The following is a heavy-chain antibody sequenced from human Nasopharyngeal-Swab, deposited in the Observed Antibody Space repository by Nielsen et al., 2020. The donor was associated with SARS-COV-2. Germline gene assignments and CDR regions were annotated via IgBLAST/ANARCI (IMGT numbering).Heavy chain of an antibody. CDR2: IYSGGST. J-gene: IGHJ6*02. CDR1: GFTVSSNY. V-gene: IGHV3-53*04. Sequence: ESLKISCAASGFTVSSNYMSWVRQAPGKGLEWVSVIYSGGSTYYADSVKGRFTISRHNSKNTLYLQMNSLRAEDTAVYYCARVGSGFYGMDVWGQGTTVTVSS. D-gene: IGHD3-10*01. CDR3: ARVGSGFYGMDV.